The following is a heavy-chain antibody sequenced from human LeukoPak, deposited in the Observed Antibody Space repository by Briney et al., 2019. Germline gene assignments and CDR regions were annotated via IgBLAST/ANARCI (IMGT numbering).Heavy chain of an antibody. V-gene: IGHV1-69*04. J-gene: IGHJ4*02. CDR1: GVTFSSYA. CDR2: IIPILGIA. CDR3: ARDSEYSSSGV. D-gene: IGHD6-6*01. Sequence: SVKVSCKDSGVTFSSYAISWVRQAPGQGLEWMGRIIPILGIANYAQKFQGRVTITADKSTSTAYMELSSLRSEDTAVYYCARDSEYSSSGVWGQGTLVTVSS.